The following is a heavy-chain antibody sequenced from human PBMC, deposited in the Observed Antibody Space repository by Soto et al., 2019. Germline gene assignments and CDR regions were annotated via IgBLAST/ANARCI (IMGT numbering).Heavy chain of an antibody. D-gene: IGHD3-3*01. CDR2: IDPSDSYT. CDR1: GYSFTSYW. CDR3: ARHLGSRDTIFGVVYPPA. J-gene: IGHJ3*01. Sequence: GESLKISCKGSGYSFTSYWISWVRQMPGKGLEWMGRIDPSDSYTNYSPSFQGHVTISADKSISTAYLQWSSLKASDTAMYYCARHLGSRDTIFGVVYPPACGQGTRVTVSS. V-gene: IGHV5-10-1*01.